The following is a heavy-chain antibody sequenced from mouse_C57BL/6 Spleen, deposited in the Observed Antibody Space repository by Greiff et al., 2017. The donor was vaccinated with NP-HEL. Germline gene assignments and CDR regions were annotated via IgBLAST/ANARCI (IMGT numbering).Heavy chain of an antibody. Sequence: EVKLMESGEGLVKPGGSLKLSCAASGFTFSSYAMSWVRQTPEKRLEWVAYISSGGDYIYYADTVKGRFTISRDNARNTLYLQMSSLKSEDTAMYYCTRDYDYLYAMDYWGQGTSVTVSS. J-gene: IGHJ4*01. CDR3: TRDYDYLYAMDY. CDR1: GFTFSSYA. V-gene: IGHV5-9-1*02. D-gene: IGHD2-4*01. CDR2: ISSGGDYI.